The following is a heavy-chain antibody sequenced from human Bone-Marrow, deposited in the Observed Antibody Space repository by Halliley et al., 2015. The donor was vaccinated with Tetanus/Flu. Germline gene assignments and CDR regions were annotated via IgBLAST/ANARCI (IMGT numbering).Heavy chain of an antibody. CDR2: IDPFDSST. D-gene: IGHD3-16*01. Sequence: QLVQSGVEVKKPGESLRISCRGFGYSFTSFWITWVRQMPGKGLEWMGRIDPFDSSTDYTPSFQGHVTISADNSISTAYLHLSSLKASDPGMYYCARHYDSFDYWSQGTLVTVSS. CDR3: ARHYDSFDY. J-gene: IGHJ4*02. CDR1: GYSFTSFW. V-gene: IGHV5-10-1*01.